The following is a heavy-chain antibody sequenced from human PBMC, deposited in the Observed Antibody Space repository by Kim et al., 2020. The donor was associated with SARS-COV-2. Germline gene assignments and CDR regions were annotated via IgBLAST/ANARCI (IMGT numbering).Heavy chain of an antibody. D-gene: IGHD6-13*01. Sequence: ASVKVSCKASGYTFTSYGISWVRQAPGQGLEWMGWISAYNGNTNYAQKLQGRVTMTTDTSTSTAYMELRSLRSDDTAVYYCAREANIAAAGELLYYGMDVWGQGTTVTVSS. CDR1: GYTFTSYG. CDR3: AREANIAAAGELLYYGMDV. V-gene: IGHV1-18*01. J-gene: IGHJ6*02. CDR2: ISAYNGNT.